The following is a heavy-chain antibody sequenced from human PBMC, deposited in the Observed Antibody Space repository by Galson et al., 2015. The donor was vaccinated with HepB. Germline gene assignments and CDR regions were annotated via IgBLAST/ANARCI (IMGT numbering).Heavy chain of an antibody. CDR3: ARALIAAAGTWIGSRETYFDY. D-gene: IGHD6-13*01. CDR1: GFTFSSYA. V-gene: IGHV3-30*04. J-gene: IGHJ4*02. CDR2: ISYDGSNK. Sequence: SLRLSCAASGFTFSSYAMHWVRQAPGKGLEWVAVISYDGSNKYYADSVKGRFTISRDNSKNTLYLQMNSLRPEDTAVYYCARALIAAAGTWIGSRETYFDYWGQGTLVTVSS.